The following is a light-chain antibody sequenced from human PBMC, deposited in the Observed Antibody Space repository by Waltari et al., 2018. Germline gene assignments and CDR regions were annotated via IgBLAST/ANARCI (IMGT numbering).Light chain of an antibody. J-gene: IGKJ1*01. V-gene: IGKV1-39*01. Sequence: DFQWTQSPSPLFAFVGARVPITCRPSQSVSNSLPWYQQKPGKAPNLLIFGASPLHGGAPSRFSGSGSGTEFTLTISSLQPDDFATYYCQQYNRSPFTFGHGTKVELK. CDR3: QQYNRSPFT. CDR1: QSVSNS. CDR2: GAS.